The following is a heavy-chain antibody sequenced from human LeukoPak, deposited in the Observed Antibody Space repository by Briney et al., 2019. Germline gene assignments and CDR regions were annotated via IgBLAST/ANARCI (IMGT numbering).Heavy chain of an antibody. V-gene: IGHV1-69*11. J-gene: IGHJ5*02. Sequence: SVKVSCKASGGTFSSYAISWVRQAPGQGLEWMGRIIPILGTANYAQKFQGRVTITTDEPTSTAYMELSSLRSEDTAVYYCARVYSDILTGYPGDWFDPWGQGTLVTVSS. CDR3: ARVYSDILTGYPGDWFDP. D-gene: IGHD3-9*01. CDR2: IIPILGTA. CDR1: GGTFSSYA.